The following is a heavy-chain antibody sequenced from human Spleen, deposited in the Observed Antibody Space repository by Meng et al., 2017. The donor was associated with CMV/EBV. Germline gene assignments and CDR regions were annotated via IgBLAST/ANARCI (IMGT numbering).Heavy chain of an antibody. Sequence: SETLSLTCTVSGGSISSNTYYWGWIRQPPGKGLDWIGSIYDRGNTYYNPSLRSRVTISVDTSMNQLSLRLGSVTAADTAVYYCARSSKIMYYDFRSGYYVAAFDIWGQGKMVTVSS. D-gene: IGHD3-3*01. CDR2: IYDRGNT. V-gene: IGHV4-39*01. CDR1: GGSISSNTYY. CDR3: ARSSKIMYYDFRSGYYVAAFDI. J-gene: IGHJ3*02.